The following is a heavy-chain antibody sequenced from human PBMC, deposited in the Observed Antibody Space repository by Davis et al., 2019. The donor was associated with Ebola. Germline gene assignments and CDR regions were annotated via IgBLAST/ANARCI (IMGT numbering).Heavy chain of an antibody. CDR1: GYTFTSYY. CDR2: INPSGGST. CDR3: ARGDGGDYEGGYYYYGMDV. D-gene: IGHD4-17*01. Sequence: AASVKVSCKASGYTFTSYYMHWVRQAPGQGLEWMGIINPSGGSTSYAQKFQGRVTMTRDTSTSTVYMELSSLRSEDTAVYYCARGDGGDYEGGYYYYGMDVWGQGTTVTVSS. J-gene: IGHJ6*02. V-gene: IGHV1-46*01.